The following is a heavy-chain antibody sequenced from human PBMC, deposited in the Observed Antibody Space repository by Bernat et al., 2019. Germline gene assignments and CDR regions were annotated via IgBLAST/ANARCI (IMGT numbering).Heavy chain of an antibody. CDR1: GFTFSSYA. D-gene: IGHD5-18*01. CDR2: ISGSGGST. CDR3: AKDLGMDTAMAHYYYYGMDV. Sequence: EVQLLESGGGLVQPGGSLRLSCAASGFTFSSYAMSWVRLAPGKGLEWVSAISGSGGSTYYADSVKGRFTISRDNSKNTLYLQMNSLRAEDTAVYYCAKDLGMDTAMAHYYYYGMDVWGQGTTVTVSS. J-gene: IGHJ6*02. V-gene: IGHV3-23*01.